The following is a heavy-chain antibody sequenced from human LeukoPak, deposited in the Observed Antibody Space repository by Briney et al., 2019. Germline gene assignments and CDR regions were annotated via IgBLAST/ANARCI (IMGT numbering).Heavy chain of an antibody. V-gene: IGHV1-2*02. CDR2: INPNSGGT. D-gene: IGHD3-22*01. CDR3: ARGYYDLPLDY. Sequence: GASVKVSCKASGGTFSSYAISWVRQAPGQGLEWMGWINPNSGGTNYAQKFQGRVTMTRDTSISTAYMELSRLRSDDTAVYYCARGYYDLPLDYWGQGTLVTVSS. J-gene: IGHJ4*02. CDR1: GGTFSSYA.